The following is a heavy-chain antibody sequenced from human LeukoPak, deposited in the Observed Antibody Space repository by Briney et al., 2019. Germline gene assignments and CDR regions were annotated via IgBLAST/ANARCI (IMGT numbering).Heavy chain of an antibody. CDR1: GFTFSSYA. D-gene: IGHD2-8*02. Sequence: GGSLRLSCAASGFTFSSYAMSWVRQAPGKGLEWVSAISGSGGSTYYADSVKGRFTISRDNSKNTLSLQMNSLRAEDTAIYYCARDLSERYCIDYWGQGTLVTVSS. CDR2: ISGSGGST. CDR3: ARDLSERYCIDY. V-gene: IGHV3-23*01. J-gene: IGHJ4*02.